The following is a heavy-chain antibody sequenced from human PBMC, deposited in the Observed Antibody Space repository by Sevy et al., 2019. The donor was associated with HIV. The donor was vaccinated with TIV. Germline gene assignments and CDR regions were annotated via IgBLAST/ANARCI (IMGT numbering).Heavy chain of an antibody. CDR2: ISSSSSTI. V-gene: IGHV3-48*02. D-gene: IGHD3-16*01. CDR3: ARDRRGSYYYYGMDV. Sequence: GGSLRLSCAASGFTFSSYSMNWVRQAPGKGLEWVSYISSSSSTIYYADSVKGRFTISRDNAKNSLYLQMNSLRDEDTAEYYCARDRRGSYYYYGMDVWGQGTTVTVSS. CDR1: GFTFSSYS. J-gene: IGHJ6*02.